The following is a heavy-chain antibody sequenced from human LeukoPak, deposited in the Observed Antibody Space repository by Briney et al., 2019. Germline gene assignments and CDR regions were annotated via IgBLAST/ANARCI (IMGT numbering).Heavy chain of an antibody. CDR1: GYTFTSYG. D-gene: IGHD6-13*01. CDR2: ISAYNGDT. J-gene: IGHJ5*02. CDR3: AREPTLAALTVDNWFAP. Sequence: ASVKVSCKASGYTFTSYGISWVRQAPGLGLEWMGWISAYNGDTNYAQKLQGRVTMTTDTSTSTAYMELRSLRSEDTAVYYCAREPTLAALTVDNWFAPWGQGTLVTVSS. V-gene: IGHV1-18*01.